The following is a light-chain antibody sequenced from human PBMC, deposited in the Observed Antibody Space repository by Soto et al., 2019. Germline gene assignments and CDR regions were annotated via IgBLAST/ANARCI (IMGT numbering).Light chain of an antibody. CDR2: SAF. CDR1: QSIGYD. V-gene: IGKV3-15*01. J-gene: IGKJ4*01. Sequence: EIVMTQSPVTLSVSPGEGATLSCSASQSIGYDLAWYRQKPGQAPRLLMFSAFGRATGIPARFIGSASGTEFTLTISSLQSEDFAFYYCQQYNEWPLTFGGGTKLEIK. CDR3: QQYNEWPLT.